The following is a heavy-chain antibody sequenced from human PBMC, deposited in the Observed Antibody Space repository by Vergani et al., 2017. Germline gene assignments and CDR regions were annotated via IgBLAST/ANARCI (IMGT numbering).Heavy chain of an antibody. CDR1: GFTFSSYA. CDR2: ISGSGGST. D-gene: IGHD3-22*01. J-gene: IGHJ3*02. CDR3: ARDDRYDSSGYWGSGAFDI. Sequence: EVQLLESGGGLVQPGESLRVSCAVSGFTFSSYAMSWVRQAPGKGLEWVSSISGSGGSTYYADSVKGRFTISRDNSKNTLYLQMNSLRAEDTAVYYCARDDRYDSSGYWGSGAFDIWGQGTMVTVSS. V-gene: IGHV3-23*01.